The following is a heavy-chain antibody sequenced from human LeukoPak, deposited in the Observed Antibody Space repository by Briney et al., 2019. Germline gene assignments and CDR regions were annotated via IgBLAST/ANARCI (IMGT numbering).Heavy chain of an antibody. J-gene: IGHJ3*02. CDR1: GFTFSSYA. Sequence: PGGSLRLSCAASGFTFSSYAMSWVRQAPGKGLEWVSAISGSGGSTYYADSVKGRFTISRDNSKNTLYLQMNSLRAEDTAIYYCASLSGFADAFDIWGQGTMVTVSS. D-gene: IGHD3-9*01. V-gene: IGHV3-23*01. CDR2: ISGSGGST. CDR3: ASLSGFADAFDI.